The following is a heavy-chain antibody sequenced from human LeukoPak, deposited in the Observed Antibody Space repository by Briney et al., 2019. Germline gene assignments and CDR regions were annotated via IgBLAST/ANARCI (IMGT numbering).Heavy chain of an antibody. CDR2: INIGGTNT. CDR3: ATDGAGFDT. V-gene: IGHV3-11*01. Sequence: GGSLRLSCAASGFTFSDYYMSWIRQAPGKGLEWLSYINIGGTNTHYADSVKGRFTISRDNAKKSLYLEMNNLRAEDTAVYYCATDGAGFDTWGQGALVTVSS. J-gene: IGHJ5*02. CDR1: GFTFSDYY.